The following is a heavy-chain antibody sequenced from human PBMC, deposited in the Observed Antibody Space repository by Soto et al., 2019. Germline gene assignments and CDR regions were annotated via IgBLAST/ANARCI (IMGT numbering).Heavy chain of an antibody. Sequence: SETLCLTCTVSGGSISSYYWSWIRQPPGKGLEWIGYVYYSGSTNYNPSLKSRVTISVDTSKSQFSLKVRSVTAADTAVYYCARRYGGNFDYWGQGTLVTVSS. D-gene: IGHD1-26*01. CDR1: GGSISSYY. CDR2: VYYSGST. J-gene: IGHJ4*02. V-gene: IGHV4-59*01. CDR3: ARRYGGNFDY.